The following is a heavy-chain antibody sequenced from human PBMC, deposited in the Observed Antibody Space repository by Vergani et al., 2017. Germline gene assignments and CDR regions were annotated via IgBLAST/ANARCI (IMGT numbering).Heavy chain of an antibody. CDR1: GFTVSSNH. Sequence: VQLVESGGGLIQPGGSLRLSCAASGFTVSSNHMSWVRQAPGKGLEWVAVIWYDGSNKYYADSVKGRFTISRDNSKNTLYLQMNSLRAEDTAVYYCARDSDYGDYGYFDYWGQGTLVTVSS. D-gene: IGHD4-17*01. V-gene: IGHV3-33*08. CDR2: IWYDGSNK. J-gene: IGHJ4*02. CDR3: ARDSDYGDYGYFDY.